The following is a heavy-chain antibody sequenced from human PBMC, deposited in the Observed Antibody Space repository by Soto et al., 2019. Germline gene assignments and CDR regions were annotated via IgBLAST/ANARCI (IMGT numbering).Heavy chain of an antibody. J-gene: IGHJ4*02. Sequence: ETLSLTCTVSVYRFSSSWIGWVRQMPGKGLERMRIIYPGDSDTRYSPSFQGQVTISADKSISTAYLQWSSLKASDTAMYYCARIGGSSWWADYWGQGTLVTVSS. V-gene: IGHV5-51*01. CDR2: IYPGDSDT. CDR1: VYRFSSSW. CDR3: ARIGGSSWWADY. D-gene: IGHD6-13*01.